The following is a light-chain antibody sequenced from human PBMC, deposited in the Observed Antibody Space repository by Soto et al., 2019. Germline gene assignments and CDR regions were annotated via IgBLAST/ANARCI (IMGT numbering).Light chain of an antibody. CDR2: GVS. Sequence: QSVLTQPASVSGSPGQSLTISCTGTSSDVGSYNYVSWYQHHPGKAPKLMIFGVSNRPSGVSNRFSGSMSDNTASLTISGLQAEDEADYYCSSYTSSSTVLFGGGTKVTVL. J-gene: IGLJ2*01. CDR3: SSYTSSSTVL. V-gene: IGLV2-14*03. CDR1: SSDVGSYNY.